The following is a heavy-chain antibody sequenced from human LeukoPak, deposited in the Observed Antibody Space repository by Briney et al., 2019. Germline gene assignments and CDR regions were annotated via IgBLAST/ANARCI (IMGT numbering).Heavy chain of an antibody. CDR1: GGTFSSYA. CDR2: IIPIFGTA. Sequence: SVKVSCKASGGTFSSYAISWVRQAPGQGLEWMGGIIPIFGTANYAQKFQGRVTITTDESTSTAYTELSSLRSEDTAVYYCARSGLGWNYPSDFDYYYMDVWGKGTTVTVSS. J-gene: IGHJ6*03. D-gene: IGHD1-7*01. CDR3: ARSGLGWNYPSDFDYYYMDV. V-gene: IGHV1-69*05.